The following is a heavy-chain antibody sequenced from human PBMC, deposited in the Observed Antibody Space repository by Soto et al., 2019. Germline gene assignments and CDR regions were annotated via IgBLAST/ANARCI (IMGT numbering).Heavy chain of an antibody. V-gene: IGHV4-30-2*01. CDR3: AGGIATRPLGY. Sequence: QLQLQESGSGLVKPSQTLSLTCAVSSGSISSGGYSWSWIRQPPGKGLEWIGYIYHSGSTYYNPSLPSRDTLSVDRSKNQFSLRLSSVPAADTVVYYCAGGIATRPLGYWGQGTLVPVSS. D-gene: IGHD1-26*01. CDR2: IYHSGST. J-gene: IGHJ4*02. CDR1: SGSISSGGYS.